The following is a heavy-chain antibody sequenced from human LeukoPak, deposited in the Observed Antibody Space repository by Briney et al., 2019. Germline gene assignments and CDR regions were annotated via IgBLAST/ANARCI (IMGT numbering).Heavy chain of an antibody. Sequence: SETLSLTCTVSGHSISTDYYWAWVRQPPGKGLEWIGSIYHSGSTYYSPALKSRVTISVDTSKNQFSLRLSSVTAADTAVYYCTREIGIKYYYDSSGYYDHFDYWGQGTLVTVSS. J-gene: IGHJ4*02. CDR1: GHSISTDYY. D-gene: IGHD3-22*01. CDR2: IYHSGST. CDR3: TREIGIKYYYDSSGYYDHFDY. V-gene: IGHV4-38-2*02.